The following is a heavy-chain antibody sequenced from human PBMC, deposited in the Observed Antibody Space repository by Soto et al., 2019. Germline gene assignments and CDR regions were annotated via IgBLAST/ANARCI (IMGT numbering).Heavy chain of an antibody. CDR3: AIGWHQPLLFPI. D-gene: IGHD2-21*02. CDR1: GFTFSSYS. CDR2: ISSSSSYI. J-gene: IGHJ4*02. V-gene: IGHV3-21*04. Sequence: GGSLRLSCAASGFTFSSYSMNWVRQAPGKGLEWVSSISSSSSYIYYADSVKGRFTISRDNAKNSLYLQMNSLRAEDTAVYYCAIGWHQPLLFPIWGQGTLVTVSS.